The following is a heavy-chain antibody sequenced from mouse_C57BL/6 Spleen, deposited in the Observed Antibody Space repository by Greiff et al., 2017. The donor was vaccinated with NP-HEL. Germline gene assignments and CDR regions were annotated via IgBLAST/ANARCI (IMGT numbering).Heavy chain of an antibody. D-gene: IGHD4-1*01. V-gene: IGHV3-6*01. CDR1: GYSITSGYY. Sequence: VQLKESGPGLVKPSQSLSLTCSVTGYSITSGYYWNWIRQFPGNKLEWMGYISYDGSNNYNPSLKNRISITRDTSKNQFFLKLNSVTTEDTATYYCARGLGHAMDYWGQGTSVTVSS. CDR2: ISYDGSN. J-gene: IGHJ4*01. CDR3: ARGLGHAMDY.